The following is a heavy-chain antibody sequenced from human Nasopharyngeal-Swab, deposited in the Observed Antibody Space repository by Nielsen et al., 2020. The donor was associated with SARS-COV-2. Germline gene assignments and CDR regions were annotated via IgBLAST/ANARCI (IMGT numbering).Heavy chain of an antibody. CDR2: ISYNGSNK. Sequence: VRQAPGKGLEWVGVISYNGSNKYYADSVKGRFTISRDNSKNTLYLQMNSLRAEDTAVYYCAKGGYSGYDPLGMDVWGQGTTVTVSS. CDR3: AKGGYSGYDPLGMDV. D-gene: IGHD5-12*01. V-gene: IGHV3-30*18. J-gene: IGHJ6*02.